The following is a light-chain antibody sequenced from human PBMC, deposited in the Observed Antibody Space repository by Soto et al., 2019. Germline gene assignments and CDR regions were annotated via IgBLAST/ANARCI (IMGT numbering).Light chain of an antibody. CDR3: SSYTSSSTLV. V-gene: IGLV2-14*01. CDR1: SSDVGGYNY. J-gene: IGLJ2*01. Sequence: QSVLTQPASVSGSPGQSITISCTGTSSDVGGYNYVSWYQQHPGKAPRLMIYDVSNRPSGVSNRFSGSKSGNTASLTISGLQAEDKAHYYCSSYTSSSTLVFGGGTKLTVL. CDR2: DVS.